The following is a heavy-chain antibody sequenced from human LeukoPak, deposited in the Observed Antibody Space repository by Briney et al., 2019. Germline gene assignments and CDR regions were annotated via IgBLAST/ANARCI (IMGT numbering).Heavy chain of an antibody. Sequence: GESLKISCKGSGYSFTSYWIGWVRQMPGKGLEWMGIIYPGDSDTRYSPSFQGQVTISADKSISTAYLQWSSLKASDTAMYYCARGFHGGYYDYYYMDVWGKGTTVTVSS. V-gene: IGHV5-51*01. D-gene: IGHD2-15*01. CDR3: ARGFHGGYYDYYYMDV. CDR1: GYSFTSYW. CDR2: IYPGDSDT. J-gene: IGHJ6*03.